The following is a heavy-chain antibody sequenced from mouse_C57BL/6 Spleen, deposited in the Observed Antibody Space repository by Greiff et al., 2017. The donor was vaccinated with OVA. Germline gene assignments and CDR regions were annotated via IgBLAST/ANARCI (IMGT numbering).Heavy chain of an antibody. CDR2: ISSGGSYT. D-gene: IGHD2-1*01. CDR1: GFTFSSYG. J-gene: IGHJ3*01. V-gene: IGHV5-6*01. CDR3: ARQNGTPWFAY. Sequence: EVQGVESGGDLVKPGGSLKLSCAASGFTFSSYGMSWVRQTPDKRLEWVATISSGGSYTYYPDSVKGRFTISRDNAKNTLYLQMSSLKSEDTAMYYCARQNGTPWFAYWGKGTLVTVSA.